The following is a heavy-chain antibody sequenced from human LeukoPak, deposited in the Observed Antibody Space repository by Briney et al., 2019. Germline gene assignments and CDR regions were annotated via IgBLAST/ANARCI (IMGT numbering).Heavy chain of an antibody. CDR3: ARGGPPGGSGAYSDH. V-gene: IGHV1-18*01. J-gene: IGHJ4*02. CDR2: INAHNGDT. CDR1: GYIFTNYG. D-gene: IGHD2-15*01. Sequence: ASVKVSCKVSGYIFTNYGITWVRQAPGQGLEWMGWINAHNGDTNYAQTLQGRVTLTTDTSTSTVYMELRTLRSDDTAVYYCARGGPPGGSGAYSDHWGQGTLVTVSS.